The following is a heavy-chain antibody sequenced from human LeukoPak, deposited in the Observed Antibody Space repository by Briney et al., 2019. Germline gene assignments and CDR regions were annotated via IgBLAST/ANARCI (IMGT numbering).Heavy chain of an antibody. Sequence: SVKVSCKASGGTFSSYAISWVRQAPGQGLEGMGGIIPIFGTANYAQKFQGRVTITADESTSTAYMELSSLRSEDTAVYYCARQTGIVVPAAMRGWFDPWGQGTLVTVSS. CDR3: ARQTGIVVPAAMRGWFDP. CDR1: GGTFSSYA. CDR2: IIPIFGTA. J-gene: IGHJ5*02. V-gene: IGHV1-69*13. D-gene: IGHD2-2*01.